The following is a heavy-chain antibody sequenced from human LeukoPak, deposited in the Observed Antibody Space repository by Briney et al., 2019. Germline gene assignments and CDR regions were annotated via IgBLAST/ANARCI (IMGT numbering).Heavy chain of an antibody. D-gene: IGHD2-2*01. CDR3: AKGYCSSTSCLDAFDI. CDR2: IKSDGTSA. V-gene: IGHV3-74*01. J-gene: IGHJ3*02. CDR1: GFTFSNYW. Sequence: GGSLRLSCTASGFTFSNYWMHWVRQVPGKGLVWVSRIKSDGTSATYADSVKGRFTISRDNAKNTLFLQMNSLRAEDTAVYYCAKGYCSSTSCLDAFDIWGQGTMVTVSS.